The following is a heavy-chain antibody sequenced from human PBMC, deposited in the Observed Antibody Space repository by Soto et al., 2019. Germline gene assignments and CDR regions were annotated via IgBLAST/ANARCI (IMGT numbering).Heavy chain of an antibody. CDR1: GFTFSNAW. J-gene: IGHJ3*02. V-gene: IGHV3-15*01. Sequence: GGSLRLSCAASGFTFSNAWMSWVRQAPGKGLEWVGRIKSKTDGGKTDYAEPVKGRFTISRDDSKNTLYLQMNSLKTEDTAVYYCTTDLSPNAFDIWGQGTMVTVSS. CDR3: TTDLSPNAFDI. CDR2: IKSKTDGGKT.